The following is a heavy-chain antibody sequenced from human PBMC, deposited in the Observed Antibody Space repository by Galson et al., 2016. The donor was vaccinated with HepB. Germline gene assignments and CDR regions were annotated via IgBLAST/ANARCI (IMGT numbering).Heavy chain of an antibody. J-gene: IGHJ4*02. CDR1: GFTFSETW. CDR3: ASRVISTADY. D-gene: IGHD2/OR15-2a*01. Sequence: SLRLSCAASGFTFSETWMNWVRQAPGKGLEWVGRIKSKTDGVTTEYAAPLKGRFTISRDDSKNTVYLQMNSLEIDDTAMYYCASRVISTADYWGQGTLVTVSS. CDR2: IKSKTDGVTT. V-gene: IGHV3-15*07.